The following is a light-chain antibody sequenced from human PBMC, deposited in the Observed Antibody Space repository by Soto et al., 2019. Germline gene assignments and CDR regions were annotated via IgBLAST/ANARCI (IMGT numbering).Light chain of an antibody. V-gene: IGKV3-20*01. J-gene: IGKJ1*01. CDR2: GAS. CDR1: QSVSSSY. CDR3: QQYSSSPDT. Sequence: EIVLTQSPGPLSLSPGERATLSCRASQSVSSSYFAWYQHKPGQAPRLLIYGASSRATGIPDRFSGSGSGTDFTLTISRLEPEDFAVYYCQQYSSSPDTFGQGTKVEIK.